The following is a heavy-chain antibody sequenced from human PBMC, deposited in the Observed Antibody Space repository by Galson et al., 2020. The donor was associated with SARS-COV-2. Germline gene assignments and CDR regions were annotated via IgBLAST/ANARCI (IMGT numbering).Heavy chain of an antibody. Sequence: GGSLRLSCAASGFTLSDHFIDWVRQAPGKSLEWIGRSRNKRKSYTTEYSASAKGRFTISRDDSKNSVYLQMNSLRTDDTAVYYCTKDQSGILRSDTSAFDLWGQGTMVTVSS. CDR1: GFTLSDHF. CDR3: TKDQSGILRSDTSAFDL. V-gene: IGHV3-72*01. D-gene: IGHD6-13*01. J-gene: IGHJ3*01. CDR2: SRNKRKSYTT.